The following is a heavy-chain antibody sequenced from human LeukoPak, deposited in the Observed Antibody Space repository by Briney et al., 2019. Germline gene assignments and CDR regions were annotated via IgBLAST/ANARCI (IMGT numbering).Heavy chain of an antibody. D-gene: IGHD1-26*01. J-gene: IGHJ4*02. CDR3: ARMGPMGSGSPGDY. CDR2: IYHSGST. V-gene: IGHV4-38-2*02. Sequence: SETLSLTCTVSGYSISSGYYWGWIRQPPGKGLEWIGSIYHSGSTYYNPSLKSRVTISVDTSKNQFSLKLSSVTAADTAVYYCARMGPMGSGSPGDYWGQGTLVTVSS. CDR1: GYSISSGYY.